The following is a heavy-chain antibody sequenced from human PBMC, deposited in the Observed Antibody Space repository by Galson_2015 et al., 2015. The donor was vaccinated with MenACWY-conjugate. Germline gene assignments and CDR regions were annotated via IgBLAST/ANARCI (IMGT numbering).Heavy chain of an antibody. D-gene: IGHD5-12*01. V-gene: IGHV3-48*02. CDR3: ASYRDSGYDSPFDY. Sequence: SLRLSCAASGFTFSIYSMSWVRQAPGKGLEWVSYITNSGNSIYYGDSVKGRFTISRDNAKNSLCLQMNSLRDEDTAVYYCASYRDSGYDSPFDYWGQGTLVTVSS. J-gene: IGHJ4*02. CDR2: ITNSGNSI. CDR1: GFTFSIYS.